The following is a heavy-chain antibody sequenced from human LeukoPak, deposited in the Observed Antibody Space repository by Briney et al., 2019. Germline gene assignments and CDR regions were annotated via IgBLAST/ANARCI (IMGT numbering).Heavy chain of an antibody. J-gene: IGHJ5*02. D-gene: IGHD6-19*01. CDR3: ARGGSSAGSERPNWFDP. CDR2: INHSGST. CDR1: GGSFSGYY. V-gene: IGHV4-34*01. Sequence: PSETLSLTCAVYGGSFSGYYWSWIRQPPGKGLEWIGEINHSGSTNYNPSLKSRVTISVDTSKNQFSLKLSSVTAADTAVYYCARGGSSAGSERPNWFDPWGQGTLVTVSS.